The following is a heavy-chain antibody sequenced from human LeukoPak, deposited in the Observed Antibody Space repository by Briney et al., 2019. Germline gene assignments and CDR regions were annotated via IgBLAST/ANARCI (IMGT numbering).Heavy chain of an antibody. V-gene: IGHV4-31*03. Sequence: PSETLSLTCTVSGGSISSGGYYWSWIRQHPGKGLEWIGYIYNSGSTYYNPSLKSRVTISVDTSMNQFSLKLSSVTAADTAVYYCARTDRSSGFDYWGQGTLVTVSS. CDR1: GGSISSGGYY. CDR3: ARTDRSSGFDY. J-gene: IGHJ4*02. CDR2: IYNSGST.